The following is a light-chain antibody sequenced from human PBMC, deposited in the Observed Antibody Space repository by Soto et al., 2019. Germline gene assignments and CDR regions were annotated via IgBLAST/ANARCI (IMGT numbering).Light chain of an antibody. CDR3: QKHNSAPFT. J-gene: IGKJ3*01. CDR2: SAS. CDR1: QGISNY. Sequence: DIQMTQSPSSLSASVGDRVTITCQASQGISNYLAWYQQKPGKVPKLLIYSASTLQLGVPSRFSGSGSGTDFTLTISSLQPEDVATYYCQKHNSAPFTFGPGTKVDIK. V-gene: IGKV1-27*01.